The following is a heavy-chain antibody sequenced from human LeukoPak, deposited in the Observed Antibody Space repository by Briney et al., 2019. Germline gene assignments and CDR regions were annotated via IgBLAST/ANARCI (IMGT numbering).Heavy chain of an antibody. CDR3: ARDYGDYGSFDY. CDR2: IYYSGST. J-gene: IGHJ4*02. D-gene: IGHD4-17*01. Sequence: PSETLSLTCTVSGGSISSGSYYWSWIRQPPGKGLEWIGYIYYSGSTNYNPSLKSRVTISVDTSKNQFSLKLSSVAAADTAVYYCARDYGDYGSFDYWGQGTLVTVSS. CDR1: GGSISSGSYY. V-gene: IGHV4-61*01.